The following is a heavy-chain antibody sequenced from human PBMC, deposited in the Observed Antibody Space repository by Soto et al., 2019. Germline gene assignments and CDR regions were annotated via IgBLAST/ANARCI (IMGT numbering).Heavy chain of an antibody. CDR2: MNPNSGNT. D-gene: IGHD3-16*02. CDR3: ARALLTYDYIWGSYRYREPFDI. V-gene: IGHV1-8*01. CDR1: GYTFTSYD. J-gene: IGHJ3*02. Sequence: ASVKVSCKASGYTFTSYDINWVRQATGQGLEWMGWMNPNSGNTGYAQKFQGRVTMTRNTSISTAYMELSSLRSEDTAVYYCARALLTYDYIWGSYRYREPFDIWGQGTMVTVSS.